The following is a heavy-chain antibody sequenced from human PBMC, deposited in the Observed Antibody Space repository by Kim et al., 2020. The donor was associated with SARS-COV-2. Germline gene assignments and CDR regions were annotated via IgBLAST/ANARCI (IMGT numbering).Heavy chain of an antibody. Sequence: SETLSLTCTVSGGSISSYYWSWIRQPPGKGLEWIGYIYYSGSTNYNPSLKSRVTISVDTSKNQFSLKLSSVTAADTAVYYCARDDELLWFGAVYWGQGTLVTVSS. V-gene: IGHV4-59*01. CDR3: ARDDELLWFGAVY. CDR1: GGSISSYY. J-gene: IGHJ4*02. CDR2: IYYSGST. D-gene: IGHD3-10*01.